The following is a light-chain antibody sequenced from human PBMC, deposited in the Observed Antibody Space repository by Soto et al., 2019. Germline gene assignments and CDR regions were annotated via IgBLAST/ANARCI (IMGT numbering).Light chain of an antibody. CDR3: QQRSNWPLT. Sequence: ETELTQAPATLSLSPGERATLSCTASQSVSSSLAWYQQRPGQAPRLLIYDASNRATGIPARFRGSGSGTDFTLTISSLEPEDFAVYYCQQRSNWPLTFGQGTRLEIK. V-gene: IGKV3-11*01. CDR2: DAS. CDR1: QSVSSS. J-gene: IGKJ5*01.